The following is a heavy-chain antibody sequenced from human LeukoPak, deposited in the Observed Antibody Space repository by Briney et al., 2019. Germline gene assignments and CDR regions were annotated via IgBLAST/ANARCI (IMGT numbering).Heavy chain of an antibody. CDR1: GHIFTSYW. V-gene: IGHV5-51*01. D-gene: IGHD2-15*01. CDR2: IYPGDSDT. CDR3: ARLNSGDGGHYYMDV. J-gene: IGHJ6*03. Sequence: GESLKISCKGSGHIFTSYWIGWVRQMPGRGLEWMGIIYPGDSDTRSSPSFQGQVTISADKSINTAYLQWSSLKDSDTAMYYCARLNSGDGGHYYMDVWGKGTTVTVSS.